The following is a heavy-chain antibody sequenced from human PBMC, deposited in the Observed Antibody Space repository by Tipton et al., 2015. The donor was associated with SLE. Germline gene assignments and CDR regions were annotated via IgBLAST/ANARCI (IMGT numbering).Heavy chain of an antibody. CDR1: GGSFSGYY. CDR2: INHSGST. Sequence: TLSLTCAVYGGSFSGYYWSWIRQPPGKGLEWIGEINHSGSTNCNPSLKSRVTISVDTSKNQFSLKLSSVTAADTAVYYCARGAPITMAPDAFDIWGQGTMVTVSS. CDR3: ARGAPITMAPDAFDI. D-gene: IGHD3-10*01. J-gene: IGHJ3*02. V-gene: IGHV4-34*01.